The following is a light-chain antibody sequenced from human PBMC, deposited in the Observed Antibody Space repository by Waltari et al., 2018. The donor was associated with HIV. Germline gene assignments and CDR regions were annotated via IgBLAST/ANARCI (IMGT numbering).Light chain of an antibody. Sequence: QTVVTQEPSLTVSPGGTVTLTCASSTGAVTSGYYANWIRQKPAPPTRALIFSTTNRHSWTPARFSGSLLGAKAALTLSSVQPEDEAEYYCLLYCPGAQLVFGGGTNLTVL. CDR1: TGAVTSGYY. CDR2: STT. CDR3: LLYCPGAQLV. J-gene: IGLJ2*01. V-gene: IGLV7-43*01.